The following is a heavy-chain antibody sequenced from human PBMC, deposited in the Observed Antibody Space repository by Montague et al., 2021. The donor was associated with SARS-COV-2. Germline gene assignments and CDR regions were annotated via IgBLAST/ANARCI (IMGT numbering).Heavy chain of an antibody. V-gene: IGHV6-1*01. CDR1: GDSVSSNIAA. D-gene: IGHD1-14*01. Sequence: CAISGDSVSSNIAAWNWIRQSPSRGLEWLGRTYYRSKWYNDYAVSVRSRITISPDTSKNQFSLQLNSVTPEDTAVYYCTQERGPGRTTWHYFDYWGQGTVVTVSS. J-gene: IGHJ4*02. CDR2: TYYRSKWYN. CDR3: TQERGPGRTTWHYFDY.